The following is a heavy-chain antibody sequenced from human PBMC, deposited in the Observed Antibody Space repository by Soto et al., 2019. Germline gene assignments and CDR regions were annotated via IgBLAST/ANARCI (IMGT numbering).Heavy chain of an antibody. CDR2: LSYDGSEK. J-gene: IGHJ5*02. CDR3: AKFPRGNYEPS. CDR1: GFTFKNYG. V-gene: IGHV3-30*18. Sequence: GASLRLSCVFSGFTFKNYGMHWVRQAPGKGLEWVSVLSYDGSEKDYAASVRGRFTISRDNSKNTLYLQMNSLRTEDTAIYYCAKFPRGNYEPSWGQGTLVTVSS. D-gene: IGHD3-3*01.